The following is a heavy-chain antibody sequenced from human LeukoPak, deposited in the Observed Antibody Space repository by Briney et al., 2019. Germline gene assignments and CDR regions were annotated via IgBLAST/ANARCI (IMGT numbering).Heavy chain of an antibody. CDR1: GFTFSDYY. J-gene: IGHJ4*02. Sequence: GGSLRLSCAASGFTFSDYYMSWIRQAPGKGLEWVSYISSRTSDTNYVDSVKGRFTISRDNDKNSLYLQMNSLRAEDTAVYYCTRVGSSGSVDYWGQGTLVTVSS. V-gene: IGHV3-11*06. CDR2: ISSRTSDT. CDR3: TRVGSSGSVDY. D-gene: IGHD1-1*01.